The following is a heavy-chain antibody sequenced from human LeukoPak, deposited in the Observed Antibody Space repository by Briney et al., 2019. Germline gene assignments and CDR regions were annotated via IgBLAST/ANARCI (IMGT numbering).Heavy chain of an antibody. CDR2: IYYSGST. CDR1: GGSISSSSYY. Sequence: SETLSLTCTVSGGSISSSSYYWGWIRQPPGKGLEWIGSIYYSGSTYYNPSLKSRVTISVDTSKNQFSLKLSSVTAADTAVYYCARDFDMMPRYWGQGTLVTVSS. D-gene: IGHD3-16*01. CDR3: ARDFDMMPRY. J-gene: IGHJ4*02. V-gene: IGHV4-39*02.